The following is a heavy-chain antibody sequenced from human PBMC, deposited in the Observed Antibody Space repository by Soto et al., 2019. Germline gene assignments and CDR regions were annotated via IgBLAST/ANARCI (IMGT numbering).Heavy chain of an antibody. Sequence: SLRLSCPASGFTFGDYAMSWVRQAPGKGLEWVGFIRSKAYGGTTEYAASVKGRFTISRDDSKSIAYLQMNSLKTEDTAVYYCTRESPQYSSSGGDYYYYGMDVWGQGTTVTVSS. V-gene: IGHV3-49*04. CDR1: GFTFGDYA. D-gene: IGHD6-6*01. CDR2: IRSKAYGGTT. CDR3: TRESPQYSSSGGDYYYYGMDV. J-gene: IGHJ6*02.